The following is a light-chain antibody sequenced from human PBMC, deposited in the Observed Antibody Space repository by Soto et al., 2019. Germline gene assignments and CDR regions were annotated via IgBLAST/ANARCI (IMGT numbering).Light chain of an antibody. V-gene: IGKV1-6*01. Sequence: AIQLTQSPSSMSASVGDRVTIPCRASQGIATDLGWYHQKPGKAPRLLIFGASFLQSGVPSRLSGSGSGTEFTLTINGLQPEDFATYYCLQNDYALRTFGQGTKVEIK. CDR1: QGIATD. CDR2: GAS. J-gene: IGKJ1*01. CDR3: LQNDYALRT.